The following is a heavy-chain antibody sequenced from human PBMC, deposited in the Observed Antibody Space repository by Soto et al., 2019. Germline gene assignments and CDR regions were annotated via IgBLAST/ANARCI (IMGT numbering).Heavy chain of an antibody. J-gene: IGHJ4*02. CDR2: IYYTGST. V-gene: IGHV4-4*07. D-gene: IGHD2-15*01. CDR3: ARYFSGGACYPASFDY. CDR1: AGSISTYH. Sequence: SETLSLTCSVSAGSISTYHWSWIRQPAGKGLEWIGRIYYTGSTDYNPSLKSRVTMSVDTSKNQFSLKVSSVTAADTAVYYCARYFSGGACYPASFDYWGQGTLVTVSS.